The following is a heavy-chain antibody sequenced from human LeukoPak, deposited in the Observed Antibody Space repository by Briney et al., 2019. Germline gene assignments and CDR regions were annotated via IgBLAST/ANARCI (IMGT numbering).Heavy chain of an antibody. CDR3: ARGLGATGPYDY. CDR2: INHSGST. V-gene: IGHV4-34*01. D-gene: IGHD3-9*01. CDR1: GGSFSGYY. Sequence: PSETLSPTCAVYGGSFSGYYWSWIRQPPGKGLEWIGEINHSGSTNYNPSLKSRVTISVDTSKNQFPLKLSSVTAADTAVYYCARGLGATGPYDYWGQGTLVTVSS. J-gene: IGHJ4*02.